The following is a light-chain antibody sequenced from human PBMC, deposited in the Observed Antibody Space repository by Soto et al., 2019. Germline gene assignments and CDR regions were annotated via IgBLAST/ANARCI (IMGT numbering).Light chain of an antibody. J-gene: IGKJ1*01. Sequence: DIKMTQSPSPMSTAVGDRVTVTLRASQGISNYLAWFQQQPEKVPKRLIYETSSLQSGVPSRFSGSGAGTEFTLTISSLQPDDFAAYYCQQYSTYTPRTLGQGTKVDIK. CDR3: QQYSTYTPRT. CDR1: QGISNY. CDR2: ETS. V-gene: IGKV1-17*03.